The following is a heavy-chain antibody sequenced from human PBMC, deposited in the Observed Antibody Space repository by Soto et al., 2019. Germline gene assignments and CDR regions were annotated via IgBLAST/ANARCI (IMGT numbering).Heavy chain of an antibody. CDR3: VRGGGVDVVPPTRIVFDY. V-gene: IGHV1-2*02. Sequence: QVQLVQSGAEVKKPGASVKVSCKVSGYTFTGNYMHWMRQAPGQGPEWMGWINPRNGDTDYAQKFQGRVTITRDTSISTAHMDLSRLTSDDTAIYFCVRGGGVDVVPPTRIVFDYWGQGTLLTVSS. J-gene: IGHJ4*02. D-gene: IGHD5-12*01. CDR2: INPRNGDT. CDR1: GYTFTGNY.